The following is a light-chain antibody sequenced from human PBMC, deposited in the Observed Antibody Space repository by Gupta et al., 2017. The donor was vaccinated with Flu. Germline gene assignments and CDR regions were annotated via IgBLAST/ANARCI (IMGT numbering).Light chain of an antibody. CDR3: AAWDDSLNGVV. CDR2: SNN. Sequence: QSVLTQPPPASGTPGQRVTTSCSGSSSNIGSITVNWYQQLPGTAPKPPIYSNNQPPSGVPGRFSGSKSGTSASLAISGLQSEDEADYYCAAWDDSLNGVVFGGGTKLTVL. CDR1: SSNIGSIT. J-gene: IGLJ2*01. V-gene: IGLV1-44*01.